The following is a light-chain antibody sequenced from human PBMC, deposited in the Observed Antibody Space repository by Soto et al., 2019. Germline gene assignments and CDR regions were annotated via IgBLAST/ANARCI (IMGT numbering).Light chain of an antibody. CDR1: QDIGRY. CDR2: HAS. CDR3: QQFFNYPRT. V-gene: IGKV1-8*01. Sequence: IRMTQSPSSFSASIGDRVSITCRATQDIGRYLAWYQQIPGKAPKLLMYHASALQTGVPSRFSGSGSGTDFTLTISNLQCEDFGSYYCQQFFNYPRTFGQATKVEIK. J-gene: IGKJ1*01.